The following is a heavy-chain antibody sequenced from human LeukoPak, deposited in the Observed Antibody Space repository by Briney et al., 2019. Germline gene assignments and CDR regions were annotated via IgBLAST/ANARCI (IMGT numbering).Heavy chain of an antibody. CDR1: GGSISSYY. CDR2: IYYSGST. V-gene: IGHV4-59*08. D-gene: IGHD5-12*01. J-gene: IGHJ5*02. CDR3: ARLKWLRINWFDP. Sequence: SETLTLTCTVSGGSISSYYWSWIRQPPGKGLEWIGYIYYSGSTNYNPSLKSRVTISVDTSKNQFSLKLSSVTAADTAVYYCARLKWLRINWFDPWGQGTLVTVSS.